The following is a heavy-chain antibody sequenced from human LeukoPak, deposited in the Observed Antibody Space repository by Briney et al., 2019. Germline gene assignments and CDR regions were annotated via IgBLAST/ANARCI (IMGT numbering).Heavy chain of an antibody. CDR1: GYTSTNYA. J-gene: IGHJ4*02. D-gene: IGHD3-22*01. Sequence: ASVKVSRKASGYTSTNYAMNWVRQAPGQGLEWMGWINTNTGNPTYAQGFTGRFVFSLDTSVSTAYLQISSLKAEDTAVYYCARDPNHYYDSSGYYGDYWGQGTLVTVSS. CDR3: ARDPNHYYDSSGYYGDY. V-gene: IGHV7-4-1*02. CDR2: INTNTGNP.